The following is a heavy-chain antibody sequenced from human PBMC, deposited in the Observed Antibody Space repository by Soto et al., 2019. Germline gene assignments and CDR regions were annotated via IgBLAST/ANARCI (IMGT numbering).Heavy chain of an antibody. CDR1: GGSISSSSYY. CDR2: IYYSGST. J-gene: IGHJ4*02. V-gene: IGHV4-39*01. D-gene: IGHD6-6*01. Sequence: QLQLQESGPGLVKPSETLSLTCTVSGGSISSSSYYWGWLRQPPGKGLEWIGRIYYSGSTYYNPSLKSRVTIPVDTSKNQFSLKLSSVTATDKAVYYCERRVIEGRPLDYWGQGTLVTVAS. CDR3: ERRVIEGRPLDY.